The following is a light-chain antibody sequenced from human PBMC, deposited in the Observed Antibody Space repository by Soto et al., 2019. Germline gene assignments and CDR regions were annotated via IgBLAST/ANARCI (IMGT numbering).Light chain of an antibody. V-gene: IGKV1-5*03. J-gene: IGKJ4*01. CDR2: KAS. CDR3: QHCNGYPLT. Sequence: DLQMTQSPATLSASVGDRATITCRASQSISSWLAWYQQKPGKAPNLLIYKASILQSGVPSRFSGSGSGTEFTLTVSSLQADDFATYYCQHCNGYPLTFGGGTKVEIK. CDR1: QSISSW.